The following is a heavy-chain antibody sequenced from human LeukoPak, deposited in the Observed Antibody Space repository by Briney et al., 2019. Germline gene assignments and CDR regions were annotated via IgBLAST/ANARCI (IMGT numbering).Heavy chain of an antibody. CDR1: GASISNYY. CDR2: IYYTGRT. D-gene: IGHD3-10*01. CDR3: ARDIGSGPVDV. Sequence: ETLSLTCTVSGASISNYYWSWIRQPPGKGLEWIGYIYYTGRTNFNPSLKSRVTMSVDTSKNQLSLKLSSVTAADTAVYYCARDIGSGPVDVWGQGTTVTVSS. V-gene: IGHV4-59*01. J-gene: IGHJ6*02.